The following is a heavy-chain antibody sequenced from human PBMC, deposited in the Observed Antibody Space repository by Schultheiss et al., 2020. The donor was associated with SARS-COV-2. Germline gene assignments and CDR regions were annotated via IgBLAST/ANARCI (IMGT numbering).Heavy chain of an antibody. D-gene: IGHD5-12*01. CDR2: ISGSGGST. CDR3: ARDYSNSGYDSGGAFDI. J-gene: IGHJ3*02. Sequence: GGSLRLSCAASGFTFSSYGMHWVRQAPGKGLEWVSAISGSGGSTYYADSVKGRFTISRDNSKNTLYLQMNSLRAEDTAVYYCARDYSNSGYDSGGAFDIWGQGTMVTVSS. V-gene: IGHV3-23*01. CDR1: GFTFSSYG.